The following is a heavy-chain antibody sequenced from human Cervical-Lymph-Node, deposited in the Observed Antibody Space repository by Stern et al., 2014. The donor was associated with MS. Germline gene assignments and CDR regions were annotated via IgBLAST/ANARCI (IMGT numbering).Heavy chain of an antibody. CDR2: LYHRGSS. CDR3: ARKGAIVPAAIENWFDS. D-gene: IGHD2-2*01. J-gene: IGHJ5*01. Sequence: QVQLQESGPGLVKPSQTLSLTCTVSGGSISTGGYFWSWIRQHPGQGLEWIGFLYHRGSSYYNPVLKRRLTHSVHTPKNHLSLNLSSVTAADTAVYYCARKGAIVPAAIENWFDSWGQGTLVTVSS. CDR1: GGSISTGGYF. V-gene: IGHV4-31*03.